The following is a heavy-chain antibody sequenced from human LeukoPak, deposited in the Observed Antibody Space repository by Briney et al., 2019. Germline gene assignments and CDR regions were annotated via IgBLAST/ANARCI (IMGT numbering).Heavy chain of an antibody. CDR1: GFTFSDYG. CDR2: IRYDGSNK. CDR3: AKANVKFCSSTSCYFDY. J-gene: IGHJ4*02. D-gene: IGHD2-2*01. V-gene: IGHV3-30*02. Sequence: GGSLRLSCVASGFTFSDYGMHWVRQAPGKGLEWVAFIRYDGSNKYYADSVKGRFTISRDNSKNTLYLQMNSLRAEDTAVYYCAKANVKFCSSTSCYFDYWGQGTLVTVSS.